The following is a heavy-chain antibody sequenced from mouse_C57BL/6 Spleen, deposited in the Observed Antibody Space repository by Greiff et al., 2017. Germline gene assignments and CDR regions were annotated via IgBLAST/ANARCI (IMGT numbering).Heavy chain of an antibody. V-gene: IGHV3-6*01. CDR3: ASYDYDYYAMDY. D-gene: IGHD2-4*01. CDR1: GYSITRGYY. CDR2: ISYDGSN. Sequence: ESGPGLVKPSQSLSLTCSVTGYSITRGYYWNWIRQFPGNKLEWMGYISYDGSNNYNPSLKNRISITRDTSKNQFFLKLNSVTTEDTATYYCASYDYDYYAMDYWGQGTSVTVSS. J-gene: IGHJ4*01.